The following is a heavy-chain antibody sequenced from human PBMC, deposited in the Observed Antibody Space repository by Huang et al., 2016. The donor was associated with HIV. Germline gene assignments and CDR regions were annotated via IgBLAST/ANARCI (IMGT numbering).Heavy chain of an antibody. Sequence: QVQLVQSGAEVKKPGSSVKVSCKASGGTFSNFGITWVRQVPRQGLEWRGGIIPMLGTENYAQRFQGRVTITADESASTAYMELRGLRSADTAIYYCARAVYDDDIVTGIIDVWGKGTTVTVSS. J-gene: IGHJ6*03. CDR2: IIPMLGTE. CDR1: GGTFSNFG. CDR3: ARAVYDDDIVTGIIDV. D-gene: IGHD3-9*01. V-gene: IGHV1-69*13.